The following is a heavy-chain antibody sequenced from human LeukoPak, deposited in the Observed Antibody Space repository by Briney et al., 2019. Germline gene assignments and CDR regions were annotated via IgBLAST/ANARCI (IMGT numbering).Heavy chain of an antibody. D-gene: IGHD3-10*01. J-gene: IGHJ6*02. CDR3: ASPGLLGNGMDV. CDR1: GFTVSSNY. Sequence: PGGSLRLSCAASGFTVSSNYMSWVRQAPGKGLEWVSVIYSCGSTYYADSVKGRFTISRDNSKNMLYLQMNSLGAEDTAVYYCASPGLLGNGMDVWGQGTTVTVSS. V-gene: IGHV3-53*01. CDR2: IYSCGST.